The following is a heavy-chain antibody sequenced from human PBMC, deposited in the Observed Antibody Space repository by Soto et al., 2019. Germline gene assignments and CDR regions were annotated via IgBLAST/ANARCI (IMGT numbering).Heavy chain of an antibody. D-gene: IGHD2-15*01. CDR3: AKDMHSTMGGYCSGGSCYGVTFDY. Sequence: GGSLRLSCAASGFTFDDYAMHWVRQAPGKGLEWVSGISWNSGSIGYADSVKGRFTISRDNAKNSLYLQMNSLRAEDTALYYCAKDMHSTMGGYCSGGSCYGVTFDYWGQGTLVTVSS. V-gene: IGHV3-9*01. CDR1: GFTFDDYA. J-gene: IGHJ4*02. CDR2: ISWNSGSI.